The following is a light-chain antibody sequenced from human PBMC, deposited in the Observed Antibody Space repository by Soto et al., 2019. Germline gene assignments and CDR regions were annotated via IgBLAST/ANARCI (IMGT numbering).Light chain of an antibody. CDR2: GNT. CDR1: SSNIGAGYD. J-gene: IGLJ1*01. CDR3: QSYDSSLSGYV. Sequence: QSVLTQPPSVSGAPGQRVTISCTGSSSNIGAGYDVHWYQQVPGTVPKLLIYGNTNRPSGVPDRFSGSKSGTSASLAITGLQAEDEADYYCQSYDSSLSGYVFGTGTKLTVL. V-gene: IGLV1-40*01.